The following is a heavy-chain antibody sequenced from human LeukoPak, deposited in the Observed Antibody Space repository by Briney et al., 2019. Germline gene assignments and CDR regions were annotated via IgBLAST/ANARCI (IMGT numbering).Heavy chain of an antibody. J-gene: IGHJ4*02. V-gene: IGHV3-23*01. D-gene: IGHD3-9*01. CDR3: AKRDYEFLTGYYAYFDY. Sequence: GGSLRLSCAASGLTFSNFAMSWVRQAPGKGLEWVSGISGNGGRMYYADSVKGRFTISRDNSKNTLHLQMNSLRAEDTAVYYCAKRDYEFLTGYYAYFDYWGQGTLVTVSS. CDR2: ISGNGGRM. CDR1: GLTFSNFA.